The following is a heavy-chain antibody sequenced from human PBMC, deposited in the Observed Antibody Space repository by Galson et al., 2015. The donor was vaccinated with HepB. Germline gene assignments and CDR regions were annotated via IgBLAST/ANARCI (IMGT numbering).Heavy chain of an antibody. V-gene: IGHV3-64*01. CDR3: ASLGWKNVNNWFDP. CDR2: ISGDGGST. Sequence: LRLSCAASGFIFRSYALHWVRQAPGKGLEYVSAISGDGGSTYYASSVKGRFTISRDNSKNTLYLQMGGLRPEDMAVYYCASLGWKNVNNWFDPWGQGTLVTVSS. J-gene: IGHJ5*02. D-gene: IGHD1/OR15-1a*01. CDR1: GFIFRSYA.